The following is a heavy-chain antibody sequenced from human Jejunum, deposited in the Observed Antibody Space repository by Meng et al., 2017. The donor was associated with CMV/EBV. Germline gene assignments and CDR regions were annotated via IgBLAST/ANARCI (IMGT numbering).Heavy chain of an antibody. V-gene: IGHV3-21*01. CDR3: AGWKGFEWELKGHWFDP. CDR2: IGATINSI. CDR1: FPFSSYT. J-gene: IGHJ5*02. D-gene: IGHD1-26*01. Sequence: FPFSSYTISWVRRDPGKGLEWVSSIGATINSIYYADSVKGRFTIYRDNAKNSVYLQMNNLRAEDTAVYYCAGWKGFEWELKGHWFDPWGQGTLVTVSS.